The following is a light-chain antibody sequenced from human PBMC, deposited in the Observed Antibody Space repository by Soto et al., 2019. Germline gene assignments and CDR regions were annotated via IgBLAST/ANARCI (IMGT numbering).Light chain of an antibody. CDR3: SSYAGSNNWV. V-gene: IGLV2-8*01. CDR1: SSDVGNYKY. J-gene: IGLJ3*02. Sequence: QSALTQSPSASGSPGQSVTISCTGTSSDVGNYKYVSWYQQHPGKAPKLMIYEVSKRPSGVPDRFSGSKSGNTASLTVSGLKAADEADYYCSSYAGSNNWVFGGGTKLTVL. CDR2: EVS.